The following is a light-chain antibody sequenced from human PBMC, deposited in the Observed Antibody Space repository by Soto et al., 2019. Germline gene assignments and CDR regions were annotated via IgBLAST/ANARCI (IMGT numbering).Light chain of an antibody. Sequence: QSVLTQPPSASGTPGQTITISCSGSTSNAGDNALNWYQQLPGTAPKLVIYNSNQRASGVPDRFSGSKSGTSGSLAISGLQSEDEADYYCGAWDDSLKASVFGGGTKVTVL. V-gene: IGLV1-44*01. CDR2: NSN. CDR3: GAWDDSLKASV. CDR1: TSNAGDNA. J-gene: IGLJ3*02.